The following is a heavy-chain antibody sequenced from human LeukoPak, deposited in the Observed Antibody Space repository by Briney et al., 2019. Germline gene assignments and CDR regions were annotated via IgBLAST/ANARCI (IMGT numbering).Heavy chain of an antibody. CDR3: ARTTEDCSSTSCYQYWFDP. CDR1: GGSFSGYY. V-gene: IGHV4-34*01. Sequence: PSETLSLTCAVYGGSFSGYYWSWIRQPPGKGLEWIGEINHSGSTNYNPSLKSRVTISVDTSKNQFSLKLDSVTAADTAVYYCARTTEDCSSTSCYQYWFDPWGQGTLVTVSS. J-gene: IGHJ5*02. CDR2: INHSGST. D-gene: IGHD2-2*01.